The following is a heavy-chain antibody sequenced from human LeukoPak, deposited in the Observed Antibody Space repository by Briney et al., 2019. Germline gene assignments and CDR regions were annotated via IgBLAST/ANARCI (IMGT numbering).Heavy chain of an antibody. J-gene: IGHJ4*02. CDR1: GFTFSSYA. Sequence: GRSLRLACAASGFTFSSYAMHWVRQAPGKGLEWVAVISYDGSNKYYADSVKGRFTISRDNSKNTLYLQMNSLRGEDTAVYYCARDSSGYFHYWGQGTLVTVSS. V-gene: IGHV3-30*01. D-gene: IGHD3-9*01. CDR2: ISYDGSNK. CDR3: ARDSSGYFHY.